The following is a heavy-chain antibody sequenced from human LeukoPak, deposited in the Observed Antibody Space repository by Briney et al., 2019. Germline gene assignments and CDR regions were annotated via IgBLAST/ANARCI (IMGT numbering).Heavy chain of an antibody. CDR3: ARRPNWGPFDY. J-gene: IGHJ4*02. CDR2: IDSDGSGT. CDR1: GLTLSGYW. V-gene: IGHV3-74*01. D-gene: IGHD7-27*01. Sequence: GGSLRLSCSASGLTLSGYWMHWVRQIPGKGLVWVSRIDSDGSGTSYADSVKGRFTISRDDVKNMLYLQMNSLRAEDTAVYYCARRPNWGPFDYWGQGTLVTVSS.